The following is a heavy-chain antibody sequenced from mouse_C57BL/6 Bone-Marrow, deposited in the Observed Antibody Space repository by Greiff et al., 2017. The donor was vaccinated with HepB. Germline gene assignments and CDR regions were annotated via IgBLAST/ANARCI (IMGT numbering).Heavy chain of an antibody. V-gene: IGHV5-12*01. CDR2: ISNGGGST. Sequence: EVQVVESGGGLVQPGGSLKLSCAASGFTFSDYYMYWVRQTPEKRLEWVAYISNGGGSTYYPDTVKGRFTISRDNAKNTLYLQMSRLKSEDTAMYYCARPTVVDWYFDVWGTGTTVTVSS. CDR3: ARPTVVDWYFDV. J-gene: IGHJ1*03. D-gene: IGHD1-1*01. CDR1: GFTFSDYY.